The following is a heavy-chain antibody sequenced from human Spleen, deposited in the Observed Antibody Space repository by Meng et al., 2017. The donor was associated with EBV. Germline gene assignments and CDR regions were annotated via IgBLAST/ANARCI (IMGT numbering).Heavy chain of an antibody. CDR2: INPNSGGT. V-gene: IGHV1-2*05. J-gene: IGHJ4*02. CDR1: GYTFTGYY. Sequence: QVQLVQSGAEVKKPGPPAKVSCKASGYTFTGYYMHWVRQAPGQGLEWMGRINPNSGGTNYALKFQGRVTMTGDTSISTAYMELSRLRSDDTGVYYCARDVGAQGLFDDWGQGALGTVGS. D-gene: IGHD1-26*01. CDR3: ARDVGAQGLFDD.